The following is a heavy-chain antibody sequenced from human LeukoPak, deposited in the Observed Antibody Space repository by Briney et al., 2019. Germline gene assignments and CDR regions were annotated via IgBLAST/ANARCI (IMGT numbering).Heavy chain of an antibody. J-gene: IGHJ5*02. Sequence: ASVKVSCKASGYTFIGYYMHWLRRAPGQGLEWMGWINPNGDGTNYAQNFQGRVTMTRDTSNSIAYMELSGLRSDDTAVYYCARATCYSGCAGFDPWGQGTLVTVSS. CDR3: ARATCYSGCAGFDP. D-gene: IGHD5-12*01. CDR2: INPNGDGT. CDR1: GYTFIGYY. V-gene: IGHV1-2*02.